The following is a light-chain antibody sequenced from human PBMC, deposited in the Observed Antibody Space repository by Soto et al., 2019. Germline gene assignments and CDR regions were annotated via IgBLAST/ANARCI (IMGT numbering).Light chain of an antibody. V-gene: IGLV1-40*01. CDR3: QSYDNSLSGFDV. CDR2: GNT. CDR1: SSNIGANSD. J-gene: IGLJ1*01. Sequence: QSVLTQPPSVSGAPGQRVTISCTGSSSNIGANSDVHWYQQLTGAAPKLLIYGNTNRPSAVSDRFSASKSGTSASLAITELQAEDEADYYCQSYDNSLSGFDVFGTGTKVTVL.